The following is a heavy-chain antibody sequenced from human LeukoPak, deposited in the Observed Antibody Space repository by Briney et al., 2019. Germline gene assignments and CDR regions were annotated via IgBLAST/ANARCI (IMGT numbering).Heavy chain of an antibody. J-gene: IGHJ6*02. CDR2: ISAYNGNT. Sequence: GASVKVSCKASGYTFASYGISWVRQAPGQGLEWMGWISAYNGNTNYAQKLQGRVTMTTDTSTSTAYMELRGLRSDDTAVYYCARDNSGYDWPPYGMDVWGQGTAVTVSS. V-gene: IGHV1-18*01. CDR3: ARDNSGYDWPPYGMDV. CDR1: GYTFASYG. D-gene: IGHD5-12*01.